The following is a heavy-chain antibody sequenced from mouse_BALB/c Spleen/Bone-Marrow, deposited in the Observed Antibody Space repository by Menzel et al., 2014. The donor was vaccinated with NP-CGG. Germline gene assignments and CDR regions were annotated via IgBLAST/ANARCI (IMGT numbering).Heavy chain of an antibody. Sequence: EVHLVESGGGLVQPGGSRKLSWAASGFTFSSFGMHWIRQAPEKGLEWVAYISSGSHTIYYEDTVKGRFTISRDNPKNTLFLQMHNLRFEDTAMYDCARRGPLITAGPFAYWGQGTLVTGSA. J-gene: IGHJ3*01. D-gene: IGHD2-4*01. CDR3: ARRGPLITAGPFAY. CDR1: GFTFSSFG. V-gene: IGHV5-17*02. CDR2: ISSGSHTI.